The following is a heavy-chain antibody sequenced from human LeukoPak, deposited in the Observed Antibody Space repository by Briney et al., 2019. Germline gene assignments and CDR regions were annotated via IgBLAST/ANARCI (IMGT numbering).Heavy chain of an antibody. CDR3: AKLIAVGDYDY. J-gene: IGHJ4*02. V-gene: IGHV3-23*01. CDR1: GFTFSSYA. Sequence: AGGSLRLSCAASGFTFSSYAMSWVHQAPGKGLEWVSAISGSGGSTYYADSVKGRFTISRDNSKSTLYLQMNSLRAEDTAVYYCAKLIAVGDYDYWGQGTLVTVSS. CDR2: ISGSGGST. D-gene: IGHD3-10*01.